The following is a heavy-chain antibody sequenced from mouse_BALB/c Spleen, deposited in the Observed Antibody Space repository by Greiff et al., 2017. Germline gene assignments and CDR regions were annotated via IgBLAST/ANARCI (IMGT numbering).Heavy chain of an antibody. D-gene: IGHD1-1*01. V-gene: IGHV7-3*02. CDR3: ARDNYGSRFAY. Sequence: EVNLVESGGGLVQPGGSLRLSCATSGFTFTDYYMSWVRQPPGKALEWLGFIRNKANGYTTEYSASVKGRFTISRDNSQSILYLQMNTLRAEDSATYYCARDNYGSRFAYWGQGTLVTVSA. CDR2: IRNKANGYTT. J-gene: IGHJ3*01. CDR1: GFTFTDYY.